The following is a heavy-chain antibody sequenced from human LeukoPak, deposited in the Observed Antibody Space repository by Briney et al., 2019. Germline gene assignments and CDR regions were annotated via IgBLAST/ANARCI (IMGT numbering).Heavy chain of an antibody. Sequence: ASVKVSCKASGGTFSSYAISWVRQAPGQGLEWMGGIIPIFGTANYAQKFQGRVTITADESTSTAYMELSSLRSEDTAVYYCASYYCDSSDLYAFDIWGQGTMVTVSS. CDR1: GGTFSSYA. J-gene: IGHJ3*02. D-gene: IGHD3-22*01. V-gene: IGHV1-69*13. CDR2: IIPIFGTA. CDR3: ASYYCDSSDLYAFDI.